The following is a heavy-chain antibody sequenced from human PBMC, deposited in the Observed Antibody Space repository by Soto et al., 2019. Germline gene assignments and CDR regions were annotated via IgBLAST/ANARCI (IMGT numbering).Heavy chain of an antibody. CDR2: LYNSGST. D-gene: IGHD2-21*02. V-gene: IGHV4-59*01. CDR3: ARDLWGYCGTDCYPLDV. CDR1: GGSIRSYY. Sequence: SETLSLTCTVSGGSIRSYYWSWIRQAPGKGLEWIGYLYNSGSTVYNPSLKSRVTISVDTSKNQFSLKLNSVTAADTAVYYCARDLWGYCGTDCYPLDVWGQGTTVTVSS. J-gene: IGHJ6*02.